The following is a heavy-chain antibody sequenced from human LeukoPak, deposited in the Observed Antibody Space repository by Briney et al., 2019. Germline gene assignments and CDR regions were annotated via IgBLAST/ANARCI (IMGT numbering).Heavy chain of an antibody. Sequence: PGGSLRLSCAASGFTFSSSGMNWVRQAPGKGLEWVSYISSSSSTIYYADPMKGRFTISRDNAKNSLYLQMNSLRAEDTAVYYCARETAVGATRIPFDSWGQGTLVTVSS. J-gene: IGHJ4*02. V-gene: IGHV3-48*04. CDR3: ARETAVGATRIPFDS. CDR2: ISSSSSTI. CDR1: GFTFSSSG. D-gene: IGHD1-26*01.